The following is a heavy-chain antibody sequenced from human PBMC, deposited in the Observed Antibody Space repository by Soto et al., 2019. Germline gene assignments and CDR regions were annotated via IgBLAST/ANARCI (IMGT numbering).Heavy chain of an antibody. V-gene: IGHV5-51*01. CDR3: ARHGVSTVPYNWFDP. CDR2: IYPGDSDT. D-gene: IGHD3-10*01. Sequence: SLKISCKGSEYRFTNYWICWVRQMPGKGLEWMGIIYPGDSDTRYSPSFQGQVTISADKSISTAYLQWSSLKASDTAMYYCARHGVSTVPYNWFDPWGQGTLVTVSS. J-gene: IGHJ5*02. CDR1: EYRFTNYW.